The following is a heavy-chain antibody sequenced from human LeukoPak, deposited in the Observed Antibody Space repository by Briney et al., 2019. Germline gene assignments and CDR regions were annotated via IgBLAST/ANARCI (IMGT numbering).Heavy chain of an antibody. CDR3: ARGEWLAHFDY. Sequence: ASVKVSCKASGFTFINYYMHWVRQAPGQGLEWMGIINPSGGSTSYAQKFQGRVTMTRDTSTSTVYMELSSLRSEDTAVYYCARGEWLAHFDYWGQGTLVTVSS. J-gene: IGHJ4*02. D-gene: IGHD6-19*01. CDR2: INPSGGST. CDR1: GFTFINYY. V-gene: IGHV1-46*01.